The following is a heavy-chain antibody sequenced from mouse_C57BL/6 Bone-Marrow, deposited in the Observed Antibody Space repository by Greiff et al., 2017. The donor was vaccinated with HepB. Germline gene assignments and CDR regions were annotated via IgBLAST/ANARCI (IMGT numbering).Heavy chain of an antibody. V-gene: IGHV5-9-1*02. CDR1: GFTFSSYA. Sequence: EVHLVESGEGLVKPGGSLKLSCAASGFTFSSYAMSWVRQTPEKRLEWVAYISSGGDYIYYADTVKGRFTISRDNARNTLYLQMSSLKSEDTAMYYCTRDEPYSFAYWGQGTLVTVSA. D-gene: IGHD6-5*01. J-gene: IGHJ3*01. CDR3: TRDEPYSFAY. CDR2: ISSGGDYI.